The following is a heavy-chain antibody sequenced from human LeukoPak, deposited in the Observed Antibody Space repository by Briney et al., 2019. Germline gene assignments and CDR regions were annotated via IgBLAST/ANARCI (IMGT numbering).Heavy chain of an antibody. CDR3: ARACGGDCYLSDY. CDR2: IKQDGSEK. D-gene: IGHD2-21*02. V-gene: IGHV3-7*04. CDR1: GFTLSSYW. J-gene: IGHJ4*02. Sequence: PGGSLRLSCAASGFTLSSYWMSWVRQAPGKGLEWVANIKQDGSEKYYVDSVKGRFTISRDNAKNSLYLQMNSLRAEDTAVYYCARACGGDCYLSDYWGQGTLVTVSS.